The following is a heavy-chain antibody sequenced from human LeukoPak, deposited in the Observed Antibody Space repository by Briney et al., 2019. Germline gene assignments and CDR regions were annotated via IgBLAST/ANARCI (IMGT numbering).Heavy chain of an antibody. CDR3: ARFVGATSPYYYYGMDV. Sequence: GASVKVSCKASGGTFSSYAISWVRQAPGQGLEWMGRIIPILGIANYAQKFQGRVTITADKSTSTAYMELSSLRSEDTAVYYCARFVGATSPYYYYGMDVWGQGTTVTVSS. D-gene: IGHD1-26*01. V-gene: IGHV1-69*04. CDR2: IIPILGIA. J-gene: IGHJ6*02. CDR1: GGTFSSYA.